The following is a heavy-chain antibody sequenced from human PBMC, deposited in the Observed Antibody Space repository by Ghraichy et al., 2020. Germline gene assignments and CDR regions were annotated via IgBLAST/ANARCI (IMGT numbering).Heavy chain of an antibody. V-gene: IGHV4-34*01. CDR1: GGSFSGFY. Sequence: TLSLTCAVYGGSFSGFYWTWIRQSPGKGLEWIGQINHNGDTDYNPSLKSRVTISLDRSNYQFSLNLRSVTAADTAVYYCATVGGGLATATAWATVFYFDYWGQGTQVTVSS. J-gene: IGHJ4*02. CDR2: INHNGDT. D-gene: IGHD6-13*01. CDR3: ATVGGGLATATAWATVFYFDY.